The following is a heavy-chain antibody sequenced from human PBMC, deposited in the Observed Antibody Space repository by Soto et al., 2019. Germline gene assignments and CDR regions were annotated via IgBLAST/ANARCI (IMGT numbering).Heavy chain of an antibody. J-gene: IGHJ3*02. D-gene: IGHD6-6*01. CDR1: AFTFSSYW. Sequence: GGSLRLSCAAPAFTFSSYWMHWVRQAPGKGLVWVSRINSDGSSTSYADSVKGRFTISRDNAKNTLYLQMNSLRAEDTAVYYCARDKEQLAHAFDIWGQGTMVTVSS. V-gene: IGHV3-74*01. CDR3: ARDKEQLAHAFDI. CDR2: INSDGSST.